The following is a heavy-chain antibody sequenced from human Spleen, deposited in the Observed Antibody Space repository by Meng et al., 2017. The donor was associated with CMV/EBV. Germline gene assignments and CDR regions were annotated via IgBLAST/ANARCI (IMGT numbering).Heavy chain of an antibody. D-gene: IGHD2-2*01. V-gene: IGHV1-18*01. J-gene: IGHJ4*02. CDR3: ARDYCSSTSCYLDY. CDR1: RYTLTSYG. Sequence: NASRYTLTSYGISWVRQAPGQGLEWMGWISAYNGNTNYAQKLQGRVTMTTDTSTSTAYMALRSLRSDDAAVYYCARDYCSSTSCYLDYWGQGTLVTVSS. CDR2: ISAYNGNT.